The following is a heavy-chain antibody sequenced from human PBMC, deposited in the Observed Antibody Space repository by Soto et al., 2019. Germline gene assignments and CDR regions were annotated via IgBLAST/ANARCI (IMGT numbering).Heavy chain of an antibody. J-gene: IGHJ4*02. CDR1: GFSFSTFE. V-gene: IGHV3-48*03. D-gene: IGHD3-16*01. Sequence: EVQVVESGGGLVQPGGSLRLSCAASGFSFSTFEMNWVRQAPGKGLEWLSYISGGSGSVYYADSVRGRFTISRDNAKNSLYLQMSSLRDEGTGVYFCVGGGLPYFDYWGQGAPVTVSS. CDR2: ISGGSGSV. CDR3: VGGGLPYFDY.